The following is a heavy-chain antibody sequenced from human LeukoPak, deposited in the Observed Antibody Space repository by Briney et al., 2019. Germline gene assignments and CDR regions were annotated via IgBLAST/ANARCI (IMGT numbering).Heavy chain of an antibody. J-gene: IGHJ4*02. CDR2: ISSSSSYI. CDR3: SGHGSSSY. V-gene: IGHV3-21*04. CDR1: GFTFSSYS. D-gene: IGHD6-13*01. Sequence: GGSLRLSCAASGFTFSSYSMNWVRQAPGKGLEWVSSISSSSSYIYYADSVKGRFTISRDNSKNTLYLQMNSLRAEDTALYYASGHGSSSYWGQGTLVAVSS.